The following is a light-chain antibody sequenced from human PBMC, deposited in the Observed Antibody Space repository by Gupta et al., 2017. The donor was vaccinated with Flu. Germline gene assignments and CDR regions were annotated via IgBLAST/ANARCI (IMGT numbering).Light chain of an antibody. V-gene: IGKV1-5*03. Sequence: EIQLTQSPSTLSASVGDSVPITCRARQSLSSRLAWYQQKPGKAPNLLISKASDLESGVPSRFSGSGSGTEFTLTIDSLQPEDVGTYYCQQYSRYSYSFGQGTKLEIK. CDR3: QQYSRYSYS. J-gene: IGKJ2*03. CDR2: KAS. CDR1: QSLSSR.